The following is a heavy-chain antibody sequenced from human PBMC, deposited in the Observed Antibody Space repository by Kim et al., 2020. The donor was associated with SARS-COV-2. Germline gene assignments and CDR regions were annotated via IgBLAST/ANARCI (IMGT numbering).Heavy chain of an antibody. V-gene: IGHV4-61*01. D-gene: IGHD3-3*01. Sequence: SETLSLTCTVSGGSVSSGSYYWSWIRQPPGKGLEWIGYIYYSGSTNYNPSLKSRVTISVDTSKNQFSLKLSSVTAADTAVYYCARTTFGVVIIPPGADN. CDR1: GGSVSSGSYY. J-gene: IGHJ5*01. CDR3: ARTTFGVVIIPPGADN. CDR2: IYYSGST.